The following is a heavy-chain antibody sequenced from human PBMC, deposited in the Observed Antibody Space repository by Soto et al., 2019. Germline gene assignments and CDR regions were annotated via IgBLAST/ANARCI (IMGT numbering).Heavy chain of an antibody. CDR3: ARDQAGGYYDSSGYLFFRLTNDEFDS. CDR1: GGTFSSYA. CDR2: IIPIFGTA. J-gene: IGHJ3*02. Sequence: SVKVSCKASGGTFSSYAISWVRQAPGQGLEWMGGIIPIFGTANYAQKFQGRVTITADESTSTAYMELSSLRSEDTAVYYCARDQAGGYYDSSGYLFFRLTNDEFDSWGQGTMVTVAS. D-gene: IGHD3-22*01. V-gene: IGHV1-69*13.